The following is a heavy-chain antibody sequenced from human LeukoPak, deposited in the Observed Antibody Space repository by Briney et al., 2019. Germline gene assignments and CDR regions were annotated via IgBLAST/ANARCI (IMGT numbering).Heavy chain of an antibody. CDR2: INHSGST. CDR3: ARDPDWYFDL. Sequence: SETLSLTCAVYGGSFSGYYWSWIRQPPGKGLEWIGEINHSGSTNYNPSLKSRVTISVDTSKNQFSLKLSSVTAADTAVYYCARDPDWYFDLWGRGTLVTVSS. CDR1: GGSFSGYY. J-gene: IGHJ2*01. V-gene: IGHV4-34*01.